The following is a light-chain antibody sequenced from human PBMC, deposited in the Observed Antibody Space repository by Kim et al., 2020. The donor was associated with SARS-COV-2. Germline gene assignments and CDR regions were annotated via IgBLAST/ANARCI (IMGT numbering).Light chain of an antibody. J-gene: IGKJ3*01. CDR2: DAS. V-gene: IGKV3-11*01. CDR1: QSVSSY. CDR3: QQRSNWPPVFT. Sequence: PGERATLSCRASQSVSSYLAWYQQKPGQAPRLLIYDASNRATGIPARFSGSGSGTDFTLTISSLEPEDFAVYYCQQRSNWPPVFTFGPGTKVDIK.